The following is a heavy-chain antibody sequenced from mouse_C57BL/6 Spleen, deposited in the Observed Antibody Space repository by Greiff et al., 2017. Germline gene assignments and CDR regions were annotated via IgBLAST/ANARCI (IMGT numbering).Heavy chain of an antibody. D-gene: IGHD2-1*01. CDR1: GYTFTSYW. J-gene: IGHJ4*01. CDR2: IYPGSGST. CDR3: ARERDGNYEGYAMDY. V-gene: IGHV1-55*01. Sequence: QVQLQQPGAELVKPGASVKMSCKASGYTFTSYWITWVKQRPGQGLEWIGDIYPGSGSTNYNEKFKSKATLTVDTSSSTAYMQLSSLTSEDSAVYYCARERDGNYEGYAMDYWGQGTSVTVSS.